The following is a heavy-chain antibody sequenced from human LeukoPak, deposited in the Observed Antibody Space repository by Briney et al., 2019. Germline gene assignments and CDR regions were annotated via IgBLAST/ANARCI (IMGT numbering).Heavy chain of an antibody. CDR2: ISYDGSNK. CDR3: ARDRSYMRIAAAGNY. V-gene: IGHV3-30*04. CDR1: GFTFSSYA. D-gene: IGHD6-13*01. Sequence: PGGSLRLSCAASGFTFSSYAMHWVRQAPGKGLEWVAVISYDGSNKYYADSVKGRFTISRDNSKNTLYLQMNSLRAEDTAVYYCARDRSYMRIAAAGNYWGQGTLVTVSS. J-gene: IGHJ4*02.